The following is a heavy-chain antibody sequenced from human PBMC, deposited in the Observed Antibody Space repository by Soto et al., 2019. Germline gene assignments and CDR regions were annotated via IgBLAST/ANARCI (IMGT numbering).Heavy chain of an antibody. J-gene: IGHJ4*02. V-gene: IGHV4-39*01. CDR2: IHYSGST. CDR1: GGSISYEYYH. CDR3: ARHKKLRPNDY. Sequence: PSETLSLTCTVSGGSISYEYYHWTWIRQSPGKGLEWIGYIHYSGSTYYNPSLKSRVTISVDTSKNQFSLKLSSVTAADTAVYYCARHKKLRPNDYWGQGTLVTVSS. D-gene: IGHD1-7*01.